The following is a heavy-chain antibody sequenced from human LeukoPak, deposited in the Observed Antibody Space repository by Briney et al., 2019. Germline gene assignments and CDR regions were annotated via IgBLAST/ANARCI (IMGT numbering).Heavy chain of an antibody. CDR1: GFTFSSYG. CDR3: AKDDAWLRFGE. Sequence: GGTLRLSCAASGFTFSSYGMSWVRQAPGKGLEWVSAISGSGDITYYADSVKGRFTISRDNSKNTLYLEVISLTAEDTAVYYCAKDDAWLRFGEWSQGTLVSVSS. CDR2: ISGSGDIT. V-gene: IGHV3-23*01. J-gene: IGHJ4*02. D-gene: IGHD3-10*01.